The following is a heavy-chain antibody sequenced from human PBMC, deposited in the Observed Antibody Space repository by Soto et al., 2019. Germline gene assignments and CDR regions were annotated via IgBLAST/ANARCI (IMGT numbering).Heavy chain of an antibody. J-gene: IGHJ4*02. CDR3: ASLTTVFGSGSYLDS. Sequence: QVQLQESGPGLVKPSETLSLTCTVSGDSISSHSWSWIRQPPGKGLEWIGYIYYSGTTSYNPSLESRVTISVDTSKNQFSLRLSAVTAADTAVYYCASLTTVFGSGSYLDSWGQGTLVTVSS. D-gene: IGHD3-10*01. CDR1: GDSISSHS. V-gene: IGHV4-59*11. CDR2: IYYSGTT.